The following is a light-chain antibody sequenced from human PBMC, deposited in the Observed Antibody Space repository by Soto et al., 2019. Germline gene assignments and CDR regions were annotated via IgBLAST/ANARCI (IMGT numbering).Light chain of an antibody. CDR2: GAS. Sequence: IVMTQSPATLSVSPGDRDTLSCMASQSVSSSYLAWYQQKPGQAPRLLIYGASSRATGIPDRFSGSGSGTDFTLTTSRLEPEDFAVYYCQPYGSSPLTVGGGTKVEIK. CDR1: QSVSSSY. CDR3: QPYGSSPLT. J-gene: IGKJ4*01. V-gene: IGKV3-20*01.